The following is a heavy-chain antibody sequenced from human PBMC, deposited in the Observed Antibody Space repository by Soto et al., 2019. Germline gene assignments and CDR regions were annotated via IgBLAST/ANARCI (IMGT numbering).Heavy chain of an antibody. D-gene: IGHD2-15*01. V-gene: IGHV4-59*03. CDR1: GGSISSYY. CDR2: IYYSGST. CDR3: AGGGRGGGGLAATFDY. Sequence: SETLSLTCTVSGGSISSYYWSWIRQPPGKGLEWIGYIYYSGSTNYNPSLKTRVTISVDTSKNQFSLKLSSVTAADTAVYYCAGGGRGGGGLAATFDYWGQGTLVTVSS. J-gene: IGHJ4*02.